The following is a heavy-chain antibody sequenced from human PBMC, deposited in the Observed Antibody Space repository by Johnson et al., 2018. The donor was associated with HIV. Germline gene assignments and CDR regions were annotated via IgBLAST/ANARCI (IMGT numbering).Heavy chain of an antibody. D-gene: IGHD3-16*01. J-gene: IGHJ3*02. CDR3: ARDVKVCAFDI. CDR2: IGTAGEA. V-gene: IGHV3-13*01. CDR1: GFTFRSYD. Sequence: VQLVESGGGLVKPGGSLRLSCAASGFTFRSYDMHWVRQVTGKGLEWVSVIGTAGEAYYQGSVKGRFTISRDNSKNTLYLQMNSLRAEDTAVYYCARDVKVCAFDIWGHWTMVTVSS.